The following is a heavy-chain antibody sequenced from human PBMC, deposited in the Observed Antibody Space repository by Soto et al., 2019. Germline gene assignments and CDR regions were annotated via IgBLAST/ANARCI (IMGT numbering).Heavy chain of an antibody. Sequence: QVQLVESGGGVVQPGRSLRLSCAASGFTFSSYAMHWVRQAPGKGLEWVAVISYDGSNKYYADSVKGRFTISRDNSKNTLYLKMNSLRAEDTAVYYCARDKEAGSSWYKYYFDYWGQGTLVTVSS. V-gene: IGHV3-30-3*01. D-gene: IGHD6-13*01. CDR1: GFTFSSYA. CDR2: ISYDGSNK. J-gene: IGHJ4*02. CDR3: ARDKEAGSSWYKYYFDY.